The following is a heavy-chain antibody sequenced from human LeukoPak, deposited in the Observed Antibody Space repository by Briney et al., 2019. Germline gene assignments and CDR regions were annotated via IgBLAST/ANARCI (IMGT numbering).Heavy chain of an antibody. D-gene: IGHD2-2*01. Sequence: SETLSLTCTVSRGSISSGSYHWGWIRQPPGKGLEWIGSIYYTGNTGSTYYNPSLKSRVTISVDTSKNQLSLKLSSVTAADTAVYYCASRVPAAYFDYWGQGTLVTVSS. J-gene: IGHJ4*02. V-gene: IGHV4-39*01. CDR1: RGSISSGSYH. CDR3: ASRVPAAYFDY. CDR2: IYYTGNTGST.